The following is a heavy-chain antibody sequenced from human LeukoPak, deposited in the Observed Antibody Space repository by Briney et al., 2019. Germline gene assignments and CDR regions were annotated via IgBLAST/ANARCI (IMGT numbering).Heavy chain of an antibody. CDR1: GGSISGYY. CDR3: ARVRYGGVPMVRGVRPYYFDY. CDR2: IYYSGST. Sequence: PSETLSLTCTVSGGSISGYYWSWIRQPPGKGLEWIGYIYYSGSTNYNPSLKSRVTMSVDTSKNQFSLKLSSVTAADTAVYCCARVRYGGVPMVRGVRPYYFDYWGQGTLVTVSS. J-gene: IGHJ4*02. D-gene: IGHD3-10*01. V-gene: IGHV4-59*13.